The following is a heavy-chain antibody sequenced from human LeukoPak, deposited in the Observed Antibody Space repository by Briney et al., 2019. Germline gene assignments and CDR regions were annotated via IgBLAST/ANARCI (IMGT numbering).Heavy chain of an antibody. D-gene: IGHD1-26*01. V-gene: IGHV3-33*01. CDR3: ARALWVGATSPLGSDY. Sequence: GGFLRLSCAASGFTFSSYGMHWVRQAPGKGLEWVAVIFNDGSNKYYADSVKGRFTISRDNSKNTLYLQMNSLRAEDTAVYYCARALWVGATSPLGSDYWGQGTLVTVSS. CDR1: GFTFSSYG. CDR2: IFNDGSNK. J-gene: IGHJ4*02.